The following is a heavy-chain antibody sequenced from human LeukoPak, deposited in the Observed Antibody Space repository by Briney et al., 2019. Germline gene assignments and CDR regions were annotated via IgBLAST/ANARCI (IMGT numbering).Heavy chain of an antibody. Sequence: PSETLSLTCAVYGGSFSGYYWSWSRQPPGKGLEWIGEINHSGSTNYNPYLKSRVTISVDTSKNQFSLKLSSVTAADTAVYYCARVLPRTGGATRMRRPELNWFDPWGQGTLVTVSS. CDR3: ARVLPRTGGATRMRRPELNWFDP. D-gene: IGHD1-26*01. V-gene: IGHV4-34*01. CDR2: INHSGST. J-gene: IGHJ5*02. CDR1: GGSFSGYY.